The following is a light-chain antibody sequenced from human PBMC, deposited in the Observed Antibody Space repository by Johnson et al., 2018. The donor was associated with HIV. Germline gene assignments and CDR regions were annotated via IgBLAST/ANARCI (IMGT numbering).Light chain of an antibody. Sequence: QSVLTQSPSVSAAPGQKVTISCSGSSSNIGNNYVSWYQQLPGTAPKLLIYENNKRPSGIPDRFSGSKSGTSATLGITGLQTGDEADYYCGTWDSTFYVFGTGTKLTVL. CDR3: GTWDSTFYV. V-gene: IGLV1-51*02. CDR1: SSNIGNNY. CDR2: ENN. J-gene: IGLJ1*01.